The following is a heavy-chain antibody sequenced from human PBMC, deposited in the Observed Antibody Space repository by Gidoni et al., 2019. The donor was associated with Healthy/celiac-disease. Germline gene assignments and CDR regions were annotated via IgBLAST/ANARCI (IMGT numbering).Heavy chain of an antibody. V-gene: IGHV4-39*01. CDR2: IYYSGST. CDR1: GGSISSSSYY. CDR3: RAIDRLGAFDI. Sequence: QLQLQESGPGLVKPSETLSLTCTVSGGSISSSSYYWGWFRQPPGKGLEWIGSIYYSGSTYYNPSLKSRVTISVDTSKNQFSLKLSSVTAADTAVYYCRAIDRLGAFDIWGQGTMVTVSS. D-gene: IGHD2-2*02. J-gene: IGHJ3*02.